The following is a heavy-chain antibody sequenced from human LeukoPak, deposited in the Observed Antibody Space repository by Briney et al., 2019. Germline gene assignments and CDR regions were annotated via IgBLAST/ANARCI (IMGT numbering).Heavy chain of an antibody. D-gene: IGHD6-13*01. CDR2: INTNTGNP. Sequence: GASVKVSCKASGYTFTSYYMHWVRQAPGQGLGWMGWINTNTGNPTYAQGFTGRFVFSLDTSVSTAYLQISSLKAEDTAVYYCASLSYSSSWQGGSGYFDYWGQGTLVTVSS. CDR3: ASLSYSSSWQGGSGYFDY. CDR1: GYTFTSYY. J-gene: IGHJ4*02. V-gene: IGHV7-4-1*02.